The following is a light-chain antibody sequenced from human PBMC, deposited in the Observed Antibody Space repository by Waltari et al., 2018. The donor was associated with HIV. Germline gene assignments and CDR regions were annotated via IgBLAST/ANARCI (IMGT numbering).Light chain of an antibody. CDR1: QSLLHSNGYNY. J-gene: IGKJ1*01. V-gene: IGKV2-28*01. CDR2: LGS. Sequence: DIVMTQSPLSLPVTPGEPASISCRSSQSLLHSNGYNYLDWYLQKPGQSPQLLIYLGSNRASGVPDRVSGSGSGTDFTLKISRVEAEDVGVYYCMQAQQTPWTFGQGTKVEIK. CDR3: MQAQQTPWT.